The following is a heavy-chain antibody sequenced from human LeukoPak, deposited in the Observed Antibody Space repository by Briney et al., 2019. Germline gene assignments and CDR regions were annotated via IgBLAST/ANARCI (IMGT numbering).Heavy chain of an antibody. CDR2: ISGSGGST. V-gene: IGHV3-23*01. CDR3: AKEVVVRGVILGYFDY. Sequence: TGGSLRLSCAASGFTFSSYAMSWVRQAPGKGLEWVSAISGSGGSTYYADSVKGRFTISRDNSKNTLYLQMNSLRAEDTAVYYCAKEVVVRGVILGYFDYWGQGTLVTVSS. J-gene: IGHJ4*02. CDR1: GFTFSSYA. D-gene: IGHD3-10*01.